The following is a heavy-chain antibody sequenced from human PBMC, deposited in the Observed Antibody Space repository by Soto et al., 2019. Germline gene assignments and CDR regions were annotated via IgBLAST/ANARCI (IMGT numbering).Heavy chain of an antibody. CDR1: GFTFSSYS. CDR2: ISSSSSYI. CDR3: ARWGSSSYGDVYYFDY. D-gene: IGHD5-18*01. V-gene: IGHV3-21*01. Sequence: EVQLVESGGGLVKPGGSLRLSCAASGFTFSSYSMNWVRQAPGKGLEWVSSISSSSSYIYYADSVKGRFTISRDNAKNSLYMQMNSLRAEDTAVYYCARWGSSSYGDVYYFDYWGQGTLVTVSS. J-gene: IGHJ4*02.